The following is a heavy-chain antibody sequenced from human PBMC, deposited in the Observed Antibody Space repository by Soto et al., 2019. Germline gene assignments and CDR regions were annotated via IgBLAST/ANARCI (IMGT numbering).Heavy chain of an antibody. CDR3: VREAGYSGSSTFDY. J-gene: IGHJ4*02. CDR2: ISHDGNDK. Sequence: GGSLRLSCAASGFTFSNFAMHWVRQAPGKGLEWVAFISHDGNDKYYADSVKGRFTISRDNSNNTLYLQMNSLRAEDTVVYYCVREAGYSGSSTFDYWGQGTLVTVSS. V-gene: IGHV3-30-3*01. CDR1: GFTFSNFA. D-gene: IGHD6-6*01.